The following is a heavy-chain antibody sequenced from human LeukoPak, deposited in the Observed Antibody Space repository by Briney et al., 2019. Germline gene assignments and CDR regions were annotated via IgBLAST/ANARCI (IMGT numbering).Heavy chain of an antibody. Sequence: SVKVSCKASGGTFSSYAISWVRQAPGQGLEWMGGIIPIFGTANYAQKFRGRVTITTDESTSTAYMELSSLRSEDTAVYYCARGYCSSTSQRGGYYYYYYMDVWGKGTTVTVSS. CDR3: ARGYCSSTSQRGGYYYYYYMDV. J-gene: IGHJ6*03. V-gene: IGHV1-69*05. CDR1: GGTFSSYA. D-gene: IGHD2-2*01. CDR2: IIPIFGTA.